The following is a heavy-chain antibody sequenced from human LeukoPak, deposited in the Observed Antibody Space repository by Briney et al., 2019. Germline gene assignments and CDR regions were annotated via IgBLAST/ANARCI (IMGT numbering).Heavy chain of an antibody. CDR1: GFTFSSYA. V-gene: IGHV3-23*01. CDR2: ISGSGGST. J-gene: IGHJ5*02. Sequence: GGSLRLSCAASGFTFSSYAMSWVRQAPGKGLEWVSAISGSGGSTYYADSVKGRFTISRDNSKNTLYLQMNSLRAKDTAVYYCAKDSAAWGLSWFDPWGQGTLVTVSS. D-gene: IGHD3-16*01. CDR3: AKDSAAWGLSWFDP.